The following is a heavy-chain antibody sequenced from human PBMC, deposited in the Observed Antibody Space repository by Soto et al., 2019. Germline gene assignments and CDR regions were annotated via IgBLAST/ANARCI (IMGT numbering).Heavy chain of an antibody. CDR2: ISSDGSQK. Sequence: QVQLVESGGGVVQPGKSLRLSCAASGIAFSGCGMFWVRQTPSKGLEWVAAISSDGSQKYYADSVKGRCTISRDNSKNSLYVQINGLTTEDTAVYYCAKNIVRGHWYFDLWGRGTLVTVSS. CDR1: GIAFSGCG. J-gene: IGHJ2*01. D-gene: IGHD3-10*01. V-gene: IGHV3-30*18. CDR3: AKNIVRGHWYFDL.